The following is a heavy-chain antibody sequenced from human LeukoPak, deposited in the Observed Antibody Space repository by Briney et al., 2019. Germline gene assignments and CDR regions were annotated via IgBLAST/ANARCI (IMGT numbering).Heavy chain of an antibody. CDR3: ARGGHYYYYYMDV. V-gene: IGHV3-64*01. Sequence: PGGSLRLSCAASGFAFSSYAIHWVRQAPGKGLEYVSTIGGNGGSTYYANSVKGRFTISRDSSKNTVYLQMGSLRAEDMAVYYCARGGHYYYYYMDVWGKGTTVTVSS. CDR2: IGGNGGST. D-gene: IGHD3/OR15-3a*01. J-gene: IGHJ6*03. CDR1: GFAFSSYA.